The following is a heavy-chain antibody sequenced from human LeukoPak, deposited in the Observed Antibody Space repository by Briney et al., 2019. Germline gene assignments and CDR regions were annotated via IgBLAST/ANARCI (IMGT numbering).Heavy chain of an antibody. J-gene: IGHJ6*02. CDR2: IYTSGST. D-gene: IGHD6-6*01. V-gene: IGHV4-4*07. Sequence: SETLSLTCTVSGGSISSYYWSWIRQPPGKGLEWIGRIYTSGSTNYNPSLKSRVTMSVDTSKNQFSLKLSSVTAADTAVYYCARYSSSWSYYYGMDVWGQGTTVTVSS. CDR3: ARYSSSWSYYYGMDV. CDR1: GGSISSYY.